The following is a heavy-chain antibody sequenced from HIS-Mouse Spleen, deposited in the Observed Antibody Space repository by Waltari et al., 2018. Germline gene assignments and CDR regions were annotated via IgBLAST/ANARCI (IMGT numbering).Heavy chain of an antibody. Sequence: QVQLQESGPGLVKPSQTLSLTCPVPGCSISSGGYSWSWIRHHPGNGLEWIGYIYYSGSTYYNPSLKSRVTISVDTSKNQFSLKLSSVTAADTAVYYCAREIPYSSSWYDWYFDLWGRGTLVTVSS. CDR1: GCSISSGGYS. D-gene: IGHD6-13*01. V-gene: IGHV4-31*03. CDR3: AREIPYSSSWYDWYFDL. CDR2: IYYSGST. J-gene: IGHJ2*01.